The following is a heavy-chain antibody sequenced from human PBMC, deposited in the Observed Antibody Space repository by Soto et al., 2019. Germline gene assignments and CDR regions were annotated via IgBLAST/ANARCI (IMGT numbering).Heavy chain of an antibody. CDR1: GGTFSRYS. J-gene: IGHJ4*02. Sequence: EASVKVSCKASGGTFSRYSITWVRQAPGHGLEWIGRNIPTFGIANYAQKFQGRVTITADKSASTAYMELSSLRSEDTAVYYCARDLGYDILTGYDTPGFLDYWGQGTLVTVSS. V-gene: IGHV1-69*04. CDR2: NIPTFGIA. CDR3: ARDLGYDILTGYDTPGFLDY. D-gene: IGHD3-9*01.